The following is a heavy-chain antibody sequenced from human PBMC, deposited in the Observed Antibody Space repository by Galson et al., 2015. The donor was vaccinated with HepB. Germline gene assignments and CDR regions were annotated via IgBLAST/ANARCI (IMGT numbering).Heavy chain of an antibody. CDR1: GFTFSSYA. CDR3: AKPRLTYITGTRVGWFDP. J-gene: IGHJ5*02. D-gene: IGHD1-20*01. CDR2: ISGSGGST. V-gene: IGHV3-23*01. Sequence: SLRLSCAASGFTFSSYAMSWVRQAPGKGLEWVSAISGSGGSTYYADSVKGRFTISRDNSKNTLYLQMNSLRAEDTAVYYCAKPRLTYITGTRVGWFDPWGQGTLVTVSS.